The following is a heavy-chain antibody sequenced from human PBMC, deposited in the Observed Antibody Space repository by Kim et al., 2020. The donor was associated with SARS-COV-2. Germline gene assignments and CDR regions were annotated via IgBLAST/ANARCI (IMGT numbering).Heavy chain of an antibody. V-gene: IGHV5-51*01. Sequence: GESLKISCKXSGYSFTTYWIGWVRQMPGKGLEWMGIIYPGDSETRYNPSFQGQVTISVDKSINTAHLQWSGLKASDTAMYYCARGRRYNCDYWGQGTQVTVSS. D-gene: IGHD1-20*01. CDR3: ARGRRYNCDY. J-gene: IGHJ4*02. CDR1: GYSFTTYW. CDR2: IYPGDSET.